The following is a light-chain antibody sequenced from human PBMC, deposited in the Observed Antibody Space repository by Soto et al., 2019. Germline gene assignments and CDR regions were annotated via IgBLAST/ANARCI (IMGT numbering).Light chain of an antibody. CDR1: SSNIGRNT. Sequence: QSVLTQPPSASGTPGQRVTISCAGSSSNIGRNTVNWYHQLPGAAPKLLIYSNNQRPSGVPDRFSGSKSGTSASLAISGLQSEDEAEYYCAAWDDSLNGHVVFGGGTKVTVL. CDR3: AAWDDSLNGHVV. CDR2: SNN. J-gene: IGLJ2*01. V-gene: IGLV1-44*01.